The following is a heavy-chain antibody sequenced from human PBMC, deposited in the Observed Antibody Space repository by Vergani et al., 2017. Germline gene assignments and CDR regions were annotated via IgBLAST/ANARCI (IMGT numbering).Heavy chain of an antibody. CDR2: ISYDGSNK. Sequence: QVQLVESGGGVVQPGRSLRLSCAASGFTLSSYGMHWVRQAPGKGLEWVAVISYDGSNKYYADSVKGRFTISRDNSKNTLYLQMNSLRAEDTAVYYCAKEGDYYYDYGMDVWGQGTTVTVSS. J-gene: IGHJ6*02. V-gene: IGHV3-30*18. CDR1: GFTLSSYG. CDR3: AKEGDYYYDYGMDV.